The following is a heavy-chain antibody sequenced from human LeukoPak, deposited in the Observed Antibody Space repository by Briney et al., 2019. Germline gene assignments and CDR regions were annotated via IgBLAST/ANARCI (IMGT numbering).Heavy chain of an antibody. CDR1: GFTVSSNY. J-gene: IGHJ3*02. CDR2: IYSGGST. V-gene: IGHV3-53*01. Sequence: GGSLRLSCAASGFTVSSNYMSWVRQAPGKGREWVSVIYSGGSTYYADSVKGRFTISRDNSKNTLHLQMDSLRAEDTAVYYCARGSLTDAFDIWGQGTMVTVSS. CDR3: ARGSLTDAFDI.